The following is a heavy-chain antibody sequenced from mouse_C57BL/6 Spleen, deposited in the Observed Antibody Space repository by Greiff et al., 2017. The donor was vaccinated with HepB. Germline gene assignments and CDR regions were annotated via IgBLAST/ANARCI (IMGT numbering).Heavy chain of an antibody. D-gene: IGHD2-4*01. J-gene: IGHJ4*01. CDR1: GYTFTSYG. Sequence: QVQLKQSGAELARPGASVKLSCKASGYTFTSYGISWVKQRTGQGLEWIGEIYPRSGNTYYNEKFKGKATLTADKSSSTAYMELRSLTSEDSAVYVCARVDYGSNFYDYDGGYYYAMDYWGQGTSVTVSS. CDR2: IYPRSGNT. V-gene: IGHV1-81*01. CDR3: ARVDYGSNFYDYDGGYYYAMDY.